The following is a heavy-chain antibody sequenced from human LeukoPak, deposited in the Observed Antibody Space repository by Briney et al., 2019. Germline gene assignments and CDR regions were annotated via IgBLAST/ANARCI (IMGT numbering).Heavy chain of an antibody. Sequence: SETLSLTCTVSGGSISSYYWSWIRQPPGKGLEWIGYIYYSGSTNYNPSLKSRVTISVDTSKNQFSLKLSSVTAADTAVYYCARDRSLIAAAGPEGWFDPWGQGTLVTVSS. CDR2: IYYSGST. CDR3: ARDRSLIAAAGPEGWFDP. D-gene: IGHD6-13*01. V-gene: IGHV4-59*01. J-gene: IGHJ5*02. CDR1: GGSISSYY.